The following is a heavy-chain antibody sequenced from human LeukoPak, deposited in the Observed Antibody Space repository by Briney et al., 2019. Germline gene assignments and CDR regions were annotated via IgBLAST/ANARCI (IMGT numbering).Heavy chain of an antibody. CDR2: IYTSGST. J-gene: IGHJ4*02. D-gene: IGHD2-15*01. V-gene: IGHV4-61*02. Sequence: SETLSLTCTVSGGSISSGNYYWTWIRQPAGKGLEWIGRIYTSGSTNYNPSLRSRITMSLDTSKNQFSLKLNSVTAADTAIYYCARGYCSGGYCYDFDFWGPGTLVTVSS. CDR3: ARGYCSGGYCYDFDF. CDR1: GGSISSGNYY.